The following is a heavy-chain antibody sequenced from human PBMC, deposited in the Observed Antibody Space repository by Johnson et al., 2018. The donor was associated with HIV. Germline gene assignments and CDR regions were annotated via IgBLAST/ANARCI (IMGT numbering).Heavy chain of an antibody. D-gene: IGHD1-26*01. Sequence: VQLMESGGGLVQPGGSLRLSCAASGFTFSTYDMHWVRQATGKGLEWVLVIGTAGDTYYPGSVKGRFTISRENAKSSLYLQMNSLRAGDTGVYYCAREAVGTTCPFDIWGQGTMVTVSS. CDR3: AREAVGTTCPFDI. CDR1: GFTFSTYD. V-gene: IGHV3-13*01. J-gene: IGHJ3*02. CDR2: IGTAGDT.